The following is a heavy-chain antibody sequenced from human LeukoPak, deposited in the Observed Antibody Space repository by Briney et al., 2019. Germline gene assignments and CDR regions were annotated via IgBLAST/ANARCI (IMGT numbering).Heavy chain of an antibody. CDR3: ARVYYYYDSSGYSELDY. Sequence: GASVKVSCKASGYTFTSYGISWVRQAPGQGLEWMGWISAYNGNTNYAQKLQGRVTMTTDTSTSTAYMELRSLRSDDTAVYYCARVYYYYDSSGYSELDYWGQGTLVTVSS. J-gene: IGHJ4*02. V-gene: IGHV1-18*01. D-gene: IGHD3-22*01. CDR1: GYTFTSYG. CDR2: ISAYNGNT.